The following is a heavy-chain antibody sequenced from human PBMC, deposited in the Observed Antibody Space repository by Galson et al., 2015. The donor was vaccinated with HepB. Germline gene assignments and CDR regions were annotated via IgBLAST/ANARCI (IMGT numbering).Heavy chain of an antibody. D-gene: IGHD5-24*01. CDR2: INPANGNR. J-gene: IGHJ4*02. Sequence: SVKVSCKASGYNFTSHAMHWVRQAPGQRLEWMGWINPANGNRKYSQKFQGRVTISSDTSANTASLYLQMDSLRPEDTALYYCAKARSTNAYKVFDYWGQGILVAVSS. CDR1: GYNFTSHA. V-gene: IGHV1-3*01. CDR3: AKARSTNAYKVFDY.